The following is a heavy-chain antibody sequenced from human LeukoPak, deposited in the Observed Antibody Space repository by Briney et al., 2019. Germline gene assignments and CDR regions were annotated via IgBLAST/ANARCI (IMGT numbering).Heavy chain of an antibody. CDR3: AKDPDDPYYYGSGSYPDY. CDR1: GFTFSSYA. D-gene: IGHD3-10*01. V-gene: IGHV3-23*01. J-gene: IGHJ4*02. CDR2: ISGSGGST. Sequence: PGGSLRLSCAASGFTFSSYAMSWVRQAPGKGLEWVSGISGSGGSTYYADSVKGRFTISRDNSKNTLYLQMNSLRAEDTAVYYCAKDPDDPYYYGSGSYPDYWGQGTLVTVSS.